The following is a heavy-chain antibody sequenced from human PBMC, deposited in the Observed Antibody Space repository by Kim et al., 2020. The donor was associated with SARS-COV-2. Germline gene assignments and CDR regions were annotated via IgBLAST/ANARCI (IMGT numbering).Heavy chain of an antibody. CDR3: ARTGRGKYQLLQGGWFDP. D-gene: IGHD2-2*01. CDR1: GGSISSGGYS. CDR2: IYHSGST. Sequence: SETLSLTCAVSGGSISSGGYSWSWIRQPPGKGLEWIGYIYHSGSTYYNPSLKSRVTISVDRSKNQFSLKLSSVTAADTAVYYCARTGRGKYQLLQGGWFDPWGQGTLVTVSS. J-gene: IGHJ5*02. V-gene: IGHV4-30-2*01.